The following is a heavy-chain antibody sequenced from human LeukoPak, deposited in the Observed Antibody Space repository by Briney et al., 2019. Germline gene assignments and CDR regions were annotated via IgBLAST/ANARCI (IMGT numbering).Heavy chain of an antibody. J-gene: IGHJ6*03. CDR1: GFTFSSYW. CDR3: ARGLTRDYYYYMDV. D-gene: IGHD2-21*01. Sequence: PGGSLRLSCAASGFTFSSYWMSWVRQAPGKGLEWVASIKQDGSEKYYVDSVKGRFTISRDNAKNSLYLQMNSLRAEDTAVYYCARGLTRDYYYYMDVWGKGTTVTVSS. CDR2: IKQDGSEK. V-gene: IGHV3-7*01.